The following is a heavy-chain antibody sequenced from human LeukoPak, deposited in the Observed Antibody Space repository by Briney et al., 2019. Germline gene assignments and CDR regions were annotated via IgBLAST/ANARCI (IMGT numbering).Heavy chain of an antibody. V-gene: IGHV3-64*01. CDR2: ISSNGGST. J-gene: IGHJ4*02. CDR1: GFTFSSYA. CDR3: ARAPRGAVAGYYFDY. Sequence: PGGFLRLSCAASGFTFSSYAMHWVRQAPGKGLEYVSAISSNGGSTYYANSVKGRFTISRDNSKNTLYLQMGSLRADDMAVYYCARAPRGAVAGYYFDYWGQGTLVTVSS. D-gene: IGHD6-19*01.